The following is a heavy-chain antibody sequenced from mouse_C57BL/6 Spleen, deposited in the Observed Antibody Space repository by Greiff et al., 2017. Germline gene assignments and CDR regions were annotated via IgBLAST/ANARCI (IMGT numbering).Heavy chain of an antibody. CDR2: ISSGGSYT. J-gene: IGHJ1*03. CDR1: GFTFSSYG. D-gene: IGHD1-1*01. V-gene: IGHV5-6*01. CDR3: ARLTTVVATSYWYFDV. Sequence: EVQGVESGGDLVKPGGSLKLSCAASGFTFSSYGMSWVRQTPDKRLEWVATISSGGSYTYYPDSVKGRFTISRDNAKNTLYLQMSSLKSEDTAMYYCARLTTVVATSYWYFDVWGTGTTVTVAS.